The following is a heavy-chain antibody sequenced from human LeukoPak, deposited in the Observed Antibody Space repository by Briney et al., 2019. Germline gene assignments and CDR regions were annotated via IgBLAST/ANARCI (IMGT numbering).Heavy chain of an antibody. CDR3: ARDGGWSSSWSRGYYMDV. D-gene: IGHD6-13*01. CDR2: INPNSGGT. CDR1: GYTFTDYY. J-gene: IGHJ6*03. Sequence: ASVKVSCKASGYTFTDYYMHWVRQAPGQGLEWMGWINPNSGGTNYAQKFYARVTMTRDTSISTAYMELSRLRSDDTAVYYCARDGGWSSSWSRGYYMDVWGKGTTVTVSS. V-gene: IGHV1-2*02.